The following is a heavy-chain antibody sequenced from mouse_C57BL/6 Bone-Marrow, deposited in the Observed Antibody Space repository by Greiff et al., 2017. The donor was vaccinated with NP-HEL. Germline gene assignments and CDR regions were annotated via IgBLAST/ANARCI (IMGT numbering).Heavy chain of an antibody. V-gene: IGHV5-15*01. J-gene: IGHJ1*03. CDR1: GFTFSDYG. CDR3: ARRGYDSSYEYFDV. D-gene: IGHD1-1*01. CDR2: ISNLAYSI. Sequence: EVNVVESGGGLVQPGGSLKLSCAASGFTFSDYGMAWVRQAPRKGPEWVAFISNLAYSIYYADTVTGRSTISRANSTNTLYLEMSSRRSEDADMSYCARRGYDSSYEYFDVWGTGTTVTVSS.